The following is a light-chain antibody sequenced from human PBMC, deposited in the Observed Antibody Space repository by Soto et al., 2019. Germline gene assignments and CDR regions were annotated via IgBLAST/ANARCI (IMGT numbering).Light chain of an antibody. J-gene: IGKJ2*01. CDR3: QQYGSSPDT. Sequence: EIVLTQSPGTLSLSPGERATLSGRASQSVSSSYLAWYQQKPGQAPRLLIYGASSRATGIPDRFSGSGSVTDFTLTISILASEDFSVYYCQQYGSSPDTFGKGTKLEIK. CDR1: QSVSSSY. CDR2: GAS. V-gene: IGKV3-20*01.